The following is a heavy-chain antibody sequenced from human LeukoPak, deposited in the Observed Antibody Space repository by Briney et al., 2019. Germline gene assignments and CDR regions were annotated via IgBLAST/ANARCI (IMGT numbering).Heavy chain of an antibody. V-gene: IGHV3-48*03. CDR1: GFTFTSYE. CDR3: ARRLPYYGMDV. Sequence: GGSLRLSCAASGFTFTSYEIHWVRQAPGKGLEWVSKIGGIGSIMYADSVKGRFTISTDSAKSSVYLQMNSLRAEDTAVYYCARRLPYYGMDVWGQGTTVTVSS. J-gene: IGHJ6*02. CDR2: IGGIGSIM.